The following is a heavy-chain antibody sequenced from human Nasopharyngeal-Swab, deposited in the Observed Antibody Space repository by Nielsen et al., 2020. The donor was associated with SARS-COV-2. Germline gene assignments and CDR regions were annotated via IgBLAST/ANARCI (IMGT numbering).Heavy chain of an antibody. J-gene: IGHJ6*02. CDR3: ARSEWIQLWSTGRRGMDV. CDR1: GGYISSYY. CDR2: IYYSGST. V-gene: IGHV4-59*13. Sequence: SETLSLTCTVCGGYISSYYWSWIRQPPGKGLEWIGYIYYSGSTNYNPSLKSRVTISVDTSKNQFSLKLSSVTAADTAVYYCARSEWIQLWSTGRRGMDVWGQGTTVTVSS. D-gene: IGHD5-18*01.